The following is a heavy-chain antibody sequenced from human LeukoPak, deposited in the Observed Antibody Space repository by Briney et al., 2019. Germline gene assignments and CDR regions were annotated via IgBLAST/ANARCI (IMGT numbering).Heavy chain of an antibody. CDR1: GYTLTELS. Sequence: GASVKVSCKVSGYTLTELSMHWMRQAPGKGLEWMGGFDPEDGETIYAQKFQGRVTMTEDTSTDTAYMELSSLRSEDTAVYYCATAKYTYYDFWSGYHAFGYWGQGTLVTVSS. D-gene: IGHD3-3*01. CDR2: FDPEDGET. CDR3: ATAKYTYYDFWSGYHAFGY. J-gene: IGHJ4*02. V-gene: IGHV1-24*01.